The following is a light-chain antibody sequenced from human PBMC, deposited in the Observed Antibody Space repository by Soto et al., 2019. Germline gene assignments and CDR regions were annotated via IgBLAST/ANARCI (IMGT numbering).Light chain of an antibody. J-gene: IGLJ3*02. Sequence: QSVLTQPPSVSEAPGQRVTISCTGRSSNIGAGFDVHWYQQLPGTAPKLLIYGNNNRPSGVPDRFSGSKSGTSASLAITGLQAEDEGDYFCQSYDSGLSTRVSGGGTKVTVL. CDR2: GNN. CDR3: QSYDSGLSTRV. CDR1: SSNIGAGFD. V-gene: IGLV1-40*01.